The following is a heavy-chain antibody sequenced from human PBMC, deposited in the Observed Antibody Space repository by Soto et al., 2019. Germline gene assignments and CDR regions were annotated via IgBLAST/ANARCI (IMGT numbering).Heavy chain of an antibody. D-gene: IGHD1-26*01. CDR1: GFSVSSNY. V-gene: IGHV3-53*01. Sequence: GGSLRLSCAISGFSVSSNYLSWARQAPGKGLEWVSVHYSGGSTYYADSVQGRFTISRDKSNNTLYLQMRRVRAEDTAVYFCARHRHPRGTVGATSPLDPWGQGTQVTVSS. CDR3: ARHRHPRGTVGATSPLDP. CDR2: HYSGGST. J-gene: IGHJ5*02.